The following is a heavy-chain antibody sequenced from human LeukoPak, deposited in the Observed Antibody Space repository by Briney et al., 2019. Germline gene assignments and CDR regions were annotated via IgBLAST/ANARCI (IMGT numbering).Heavy chain of an antibody. Sequence: GGSLRLSSAASGFTFCNYWMSWVRQAPGKGLEWVANIKEDGSEKYFVDSVKGRFTISRDNAKNSLYLHMNSLRAEDTAVYYCTRAYDFWSGYQLYPRYFDYWGQGTLVTVSS. J-gene: IGHJ4*02. CDR3: TRAYDFWSGYQLYPRYFDY. CDR1: GFTFCNYW. D-gene: IGHD3-3*01. CDR2: IKEDGSEK. V-gene: IGHV3-7*01.